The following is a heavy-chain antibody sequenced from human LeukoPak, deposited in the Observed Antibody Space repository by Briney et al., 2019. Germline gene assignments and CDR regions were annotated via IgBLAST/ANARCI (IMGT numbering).Heavy chain of an antibody. CDR1: GGSISSGGYY. J-gene: IGHJ4*02. D-gene: IGHD3-22*01. Sequence: SQTLSLTCTVSGGSISSGGYYWSWIRQHPGKGLEWIGYIYFSGTTYYNPSLESRVTISVDTSQNRFSLKLSSVTAADTAVYYCARYDSSAIKGNFDYWGQGALVTVSS. V-gene: IGHV4-31*03. CDR2: IYFSGTT. CDR3: ARYDSSAIKGNFDY.